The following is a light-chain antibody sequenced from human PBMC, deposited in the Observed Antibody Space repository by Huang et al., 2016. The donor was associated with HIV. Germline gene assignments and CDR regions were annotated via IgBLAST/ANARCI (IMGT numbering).Light chain of an antibody. CDR3: QQYYSSPQT. V-gene: IGKV4-1*01. CDR2: WAS. CDR1: QSVYSSSTSKDY. J-gene: IGKJ1*01. Sequence: DIIMTQSPDSLAVSLGERATLNCRSSQSVYSSSTSKDYMAWFQQKPGQPPRLLLFWASTREAGVPDRFSGSGSGTHFTLTIANLEAEVAAIYYCQQYYSSPQTFGQGTRVEVK.